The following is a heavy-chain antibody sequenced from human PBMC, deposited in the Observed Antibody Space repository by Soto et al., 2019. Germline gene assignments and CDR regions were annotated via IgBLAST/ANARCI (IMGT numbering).Heavy chain of an antibody. V-gene: IGHV3-21*05. CDR2: ISGGRSEK. CDR1: GFTFSSYS. Sequence: GGSLRLSCAASGFTFSSYSMNWVRQAPGKGLEWVSNISGGRSEKYYEDSVKGRFTISRDNAKNSLYLQMNSLRAEDTAVYYCARGRTIFGVVINFDYWGQGTLVTVSS. D-gene: IGHD3-3*01. CDR3: ARGRTIFGVVINFDY. J-gene: IGHJ4*02.